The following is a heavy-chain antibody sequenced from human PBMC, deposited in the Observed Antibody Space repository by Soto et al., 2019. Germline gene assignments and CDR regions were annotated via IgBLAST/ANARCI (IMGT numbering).Heavy chain of an antibody. CDR3: ARGAYNDYSHWFDP. D-gene: IGHD4-4*01. V-gene: IGHV1-8*01. CDR1: GYSFTRHD. Sequence: QVQLVQSGAEVRKPGASVRVSCKATGYSFTRHDINWLRQAAGQGLEWMGWMNPNGGNAVYAQKFQGRDTMTRNTSITTAYIEVTSLKSEDTAVYFCARGAYNDYSHWFDPWGQGTLVTVSS. J-gene: IGHJ5*02. CDR2: MNPNGGNA.